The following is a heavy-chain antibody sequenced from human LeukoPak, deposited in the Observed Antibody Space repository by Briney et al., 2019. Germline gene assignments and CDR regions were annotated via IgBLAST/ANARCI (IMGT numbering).Heavy chain of an antibody. CDR2: IDPNNGGT. J-gene: IGHJ1*01. Sequence: GASVKVSCKASGYTFTSYGVVWVRQAPGQGLEWMGFIDPNNGGTNYAQKFQGRVTLTRDTSISTAYMELSSLRSDDTAVYHCATDEGGWGQGTLVTVSS. V-gene: IGHV1-2*02. CDR3: ATDEGG. D-gene: IGHD3-16*01. CDR1: GYTFTSYG.